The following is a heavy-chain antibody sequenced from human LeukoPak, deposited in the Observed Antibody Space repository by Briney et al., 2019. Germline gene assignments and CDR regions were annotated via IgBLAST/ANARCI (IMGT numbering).Heavy chain of an antibody. CDR3: ARDDSPDAFDI. CDR2: ISSSSSYI. V-gene: IGHV3-21*01. Sequence: GGSLRLSCAASGFTFSSYSMNWVRQAPGKGLEWVSSISSSSSYIYYADSVKGRFTISRDNAKNSLYLQMNSLRAEDTAVYYCARDDSPDAFDIWGQGTMVTVSS. J-gene: IGHJ3*02. CDR1: GFTFSSYS.